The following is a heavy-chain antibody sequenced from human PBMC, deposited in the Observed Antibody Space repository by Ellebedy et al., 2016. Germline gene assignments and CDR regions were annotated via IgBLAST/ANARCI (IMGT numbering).Heavy chain of an antibody. CDR1: GGSISGSSYY. CDR2: INHSGST. V-gene: IGHV4-39*01. Sequence: SETLSLTCTVSGGSISGSSYYWSWIRQPPGKGLEWIGEINHSGSTNYNPSLKSRVTISVDTSKNQFSLKLSSVTAADTAVYYCARAEYVWGHPDYWGQGTLVTVSS. D-gene: IGHD3-16*01. J-gene: IGHJ4*02. CDR3: ARAEYVWGHPDY.